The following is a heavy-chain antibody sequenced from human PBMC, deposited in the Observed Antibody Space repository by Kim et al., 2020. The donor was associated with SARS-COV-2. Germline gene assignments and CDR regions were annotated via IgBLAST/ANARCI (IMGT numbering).Heavy chain of an antibody. J-gene: IGHJ6*02. CDR2: INAGNGNT. CDR3: ARVMGATIYYYYYGMDV. D-gene: IGHD1-26*01. Sequence: ASVKVSCKASGYTFTSYAMHWVRQAPGQRLEWMGWINAGNGNTKYSQKFQGRVTITRDTSASTAYMELSSLRSEDTAVYYCARVMGATIYYYYYGMDVWGQGTTVTVSS. CDR1: GYTFTSYA. V-gene: IGHV1-3*01.